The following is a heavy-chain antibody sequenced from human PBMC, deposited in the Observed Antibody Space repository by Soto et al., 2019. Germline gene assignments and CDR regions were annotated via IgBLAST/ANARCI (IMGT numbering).Heavy chain of an antibody. Sequence: EVQLVESGGVVVQPGGSLRLSCAVSGLNFDDYMMHWVRQPPGKGLEWVSLINGDGGTTDYADSVKGRFTISRDNRKKSLYLQMDRLSTEDTALYYCAKDIAGSGWYSLDQWGQGTLVNVSS. J-gene: IGHJ4*02. CDR2: INGDGGTT. CDR1: GLNFDDYM. V-gene: IGHV3-43*01. D-gene: IGHD6-19*01. CDR3: AKDIAGSGWYSLDQ.